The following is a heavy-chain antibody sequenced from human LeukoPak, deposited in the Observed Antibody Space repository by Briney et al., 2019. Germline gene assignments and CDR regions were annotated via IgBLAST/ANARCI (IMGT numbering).Heavy chain of an antibody. CDR3: ARLRFGESDYYDGMDV. V-gene: IGHV5-51*01. D-gene: IGHD3-10*01. J-gene: IGHJ6*02. CDR2: IYPGDSDT. CDR1: GYSFTSYW. Sequence: GESLKISWKGSGYSFTSYWTGWVRQMPGKGLEWMGIIYPGDSDTRYSPSFQGQVTISADKSVSTAYLQWSSLRASDTAMYYCARLRFGESDYYDGMDVWGQGTTVTVSS.